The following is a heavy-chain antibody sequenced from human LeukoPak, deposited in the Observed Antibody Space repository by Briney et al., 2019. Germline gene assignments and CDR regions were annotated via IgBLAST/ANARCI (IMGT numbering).Heavy chain of an antibody. CDR3: ALGNEDAFDI. CDR2: IYYSGST. V-gene: IGHV4-59*12. CDR1: GGSISSYY. D-gene: IGHD4-23*01. J-gene: IGHJ3*02. Sequence: SETLSLTCTVSGGSISSYYWSWIRQPPGKGLEWIGYIYYSGSTNYNPSLKSRVTISVDTSKNQFSLKLSSVTAADTAVYYCALGNEDAFDIWGQGTMVTVSS.